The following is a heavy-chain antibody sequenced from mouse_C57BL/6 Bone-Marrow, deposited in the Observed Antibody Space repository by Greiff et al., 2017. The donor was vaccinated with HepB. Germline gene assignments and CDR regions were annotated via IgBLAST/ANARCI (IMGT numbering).Heavy chain of an antibody. V-gene: IGHV12-3*01. J-gene: IGHJ1*03. CDR1: GFPITSGYY. CDR3: AGDRGGSWYFDV. Sequence: VKLMESGPGLVKPSQSLFITCSITGFPITSGYYWIWIRQSPGKPLEWMGYITHSGETFYNPSLQSPISITRETSKNQFFLQLNSVTTEDTAMYYCAGDRGGSWYFDVWGTGTTVTVSS. CDR2: ITHSGET.